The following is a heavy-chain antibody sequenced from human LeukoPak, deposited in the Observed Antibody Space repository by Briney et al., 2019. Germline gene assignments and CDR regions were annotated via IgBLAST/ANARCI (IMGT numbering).Heavy chain of an antibody. J-gene: IGHJ4*02. CDR1: GFSFSSYE. V-gene: IGHV3-48*03. D-gene: IGHD1-26*01. CDR3: AKDSGPIVGAREYYFDY. CDR2: ISSSGSIT. Sequence: GGSLRLSCADSGFSFSSYEMNWVRQAPGKGLEWISYISSSGSITFYADSEKGRFTISRDNARNSLYLQMNSLRPEDTAVYYCAKDSGPIVGAREYYFDYWGQGTLVTVSS.